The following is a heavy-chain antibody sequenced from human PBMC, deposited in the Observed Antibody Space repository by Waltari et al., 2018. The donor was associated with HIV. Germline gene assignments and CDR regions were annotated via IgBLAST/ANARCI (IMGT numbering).Heavy chain of an antibody. CDR3: ATGGGTTSIQLYDLDV. J-gene: IGHJ6*02. D-gene: IGHD1-26*01. V-gene: IGHV1-24*01. CDR2: FDPEDDET. Sequence: QVQLIQSGAEVKKPGASVKVSGKVFGYTLTELSMHWVRQAPGKGLEWMGGFDPEDDETIYAQKFQGRVTMTEDTSTDSAYMELSSLTSEDTAVYYCATGGGTTSIQLYDLDVWGQGTTVTVSS. CDR1: GYTLTELS.